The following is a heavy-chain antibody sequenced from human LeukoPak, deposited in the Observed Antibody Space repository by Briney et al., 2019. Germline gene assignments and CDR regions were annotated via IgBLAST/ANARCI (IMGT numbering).Heavy chain of an antibody. CDR2: IWYDGSNK. Sequence: PGGSLRLSCAASGFTFGSYGMHWVRQAPGKGLEWVAVIWYDGSNKYYADSVKGRFTISRDNSKNTLYLQMNSLRAEETAVYSCARDLRSHRGAGLGRYFDYWGQGTLVTVSS. CDR3: ARDLRSHRGAGLGRYFDY. V-gene: IGHV3-33*01. J-gene: IGHJ4*02. CDR1: GFTFGSYG. D-gene: IGHD2-15*01.